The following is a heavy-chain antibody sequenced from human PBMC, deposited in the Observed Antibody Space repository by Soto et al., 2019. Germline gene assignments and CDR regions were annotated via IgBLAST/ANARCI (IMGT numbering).Heavy chain of an antibody. J-gene: IGHJ3*02. D-gene: IGHD2-2*01. V-gene: IGHV3-48*01. Sequence: GGSLRLSCAASGFTFSSYIMNWVRQAPGKGLEWVSYISSSSSTIYYADSVKGRFTISRDNAKNSLYLQMNSLRAEDTAVYYCASLVAPADCSSTSCYQGIWGQGTMVTVSS. CDR3: ASLVAPADCSSTSCYQGI. CDR1: GFTFSSYI. CDR2: ISSSSSTI.